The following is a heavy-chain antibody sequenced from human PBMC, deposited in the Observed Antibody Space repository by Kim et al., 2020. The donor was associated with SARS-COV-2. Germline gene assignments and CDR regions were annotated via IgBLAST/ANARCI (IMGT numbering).Heavy chain of an antibody. CDR2: INPNSGGT. CDR1: GYTFTGYY. J-gene: IGHJ4*02. D-gene: IGHD1-7*01. V-gene: IGHV1-2*02. Sequence: ASVKVSCKASGYTFTGYYMHWVRQAPGQGLEWMGWINPNSGGTNYAQKFQGRVTMTRDTSISTAYMELSRLRSDDTAVYYCARSETNWNYDFDYWGQGTLVTVSS. CDR3: ARSETNWNYDFDY.